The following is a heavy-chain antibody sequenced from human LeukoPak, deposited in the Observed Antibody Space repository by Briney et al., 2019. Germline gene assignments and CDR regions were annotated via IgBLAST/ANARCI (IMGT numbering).Heavy chain of an antibody. CDR3: ARGSRGVVVVPHGMDV. D-gene: IGHD3-22*01. V-gene: IGHV4-34*01. CDR1: GGSFSGYY. Sequence: SETLSLTCAVYGGSFSGYYWSWIRQPPGKGLEWIGEINHSGSTNYNPSLKSRVTISVDTSKNQFSLKLSSVTAADTAVYYCARGSRGVVVVPHGMDVWGQGTTVTVSS. J-gene: IGHJ6*02. CDR2: INHSGST.